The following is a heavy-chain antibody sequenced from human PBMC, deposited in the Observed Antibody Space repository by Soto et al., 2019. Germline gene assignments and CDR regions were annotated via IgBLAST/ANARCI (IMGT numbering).Heavy chain of an antibody. D-gene: IGHD3-10*01. J-gene: IGHJ6*02. CDR3: ARGRLLWFGEDEQVLDV. V-gene: IGHV4-4*02. Sequence: QVQLQESGPGLVKPSGTLSLTCAVSGGSISSSNWWSWVRQPPGKGLEWIGEIYHSGSTNYNPFLKSRVTISVDKSKNQFSLKLSSVTAADTAVYYCARGRLLWFGEDEQVLDVWGQGTTVTVSS. CDR1: GGSISSSNW. CDR2: IYHSGST.